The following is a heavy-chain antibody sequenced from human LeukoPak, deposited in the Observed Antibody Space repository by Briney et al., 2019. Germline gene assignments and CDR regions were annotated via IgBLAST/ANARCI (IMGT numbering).Heavy chain of an antibody. CDR1: DGSFSGYY. D-gene: IGHD1-26*01. Sequence: SETLSLTCAVYDGSFSGYYWSWIRQPPGKGLEWIGEINHSGSTNYNPSLKSRVTISVDTSKNQFSLKLNSVTPEDTAVYYCARGPSLVGYYYIDVWDKGTTVTVS. J-gene: IGHJ6*03. CDR3: ARGPSLVGYYYIDV. CDR2: INHSGST. V-gene: IGHV4-34*01.